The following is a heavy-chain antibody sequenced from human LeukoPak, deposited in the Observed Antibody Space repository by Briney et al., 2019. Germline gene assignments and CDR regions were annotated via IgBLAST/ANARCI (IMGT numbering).Heavy chain of an antibody. J-gene: IGHJ5*02. Sequence: PGGSLRLSCAASGFPLSSYAMHWVRQAPGKGLEWVAVISYDGSNKYYADSVKGRFTISRDNSKNTLYLQMNSLRAEDTAVYYCARDPSELYYDFWSGLGENNWFDPWGQGTLVTVSS. CDR2: ISYDGSNK. D-gene: IGHD3-3*01. CDR1: GFPLSSYA. V-gene: IGHV3-30*04. CDR3: ARDPSELYYDFWSGLGENNWFDP.